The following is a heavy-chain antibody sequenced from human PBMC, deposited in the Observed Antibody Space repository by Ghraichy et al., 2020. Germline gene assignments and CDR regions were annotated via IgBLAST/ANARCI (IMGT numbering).Heavy chain of an antibody. V-gene: IGHV3-66*01. Sequence: GGSLRLSCAASGFTVSSNYMSWVRQAPGKGLEWVSVIYSGGSTYYPDSVKGRFTISRDNSKNTLYLQMNSLRAEDTAVYYCARGILDSSFSADVWGQGTTVTVSS. CDR3: ARGILDSSFSADV. D-gene: IGHD3-9*01. CDR2: IYSGGST. CDR1: GFTVSSNY. J-gene: IGHJ6*02.